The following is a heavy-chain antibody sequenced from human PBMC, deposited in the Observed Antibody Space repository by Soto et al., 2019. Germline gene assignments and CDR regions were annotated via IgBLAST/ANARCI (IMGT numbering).Heavy chain of an antibody. J-gene: IGHJ4*02. CDR1: EFSFGSYA. CDR3: ARTFDTFSYYLDY. CDR2: ISFNGNSL. D-gene: IGHD3-9*01. Sequence: GGSLRLSCTASEFSFGSYAMHWIRQSPGKGLEWVAVISFNGNSLHYADSVKDRFTISRDNSKSTLCRRMNNMSTQDTTVYHWARTFDTFSYYLDYWGQGTVDTVSS. V-gene: IGHV3-30-3*01.